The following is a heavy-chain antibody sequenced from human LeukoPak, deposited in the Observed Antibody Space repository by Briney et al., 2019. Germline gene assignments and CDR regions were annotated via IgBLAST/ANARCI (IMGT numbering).Heavy chain of an antibody. V-gene: IGHV4-39*07. CDR2: IYFRGNT. J-gene: IGHJ5*02. D-gene: IGHD3-22*01. Sequence: SETLSLTCTVSGGSMISSSYYCGWLRQPPGEGLGWVVNIYFRGNTYYNPSLKSRVTISVDMSNNKLSLMLTSVTAADTAVYYCARDWAHENYYDGWFDPWGQGTLVTVSS. CDR1: GGSMISSSYY. CDR3: ARDWAHENYYDGWFDP.